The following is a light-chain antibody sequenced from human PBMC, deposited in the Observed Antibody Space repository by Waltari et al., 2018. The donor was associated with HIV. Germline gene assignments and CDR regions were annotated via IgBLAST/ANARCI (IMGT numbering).Light chain of an antibody. CDR1: TLPKKY. J-gene: IGLJ3*02. CDR3: YSTESNGNHRV. V-gene: IGLV3-10*01. Sequence: SYELTQPPSVSVSPGQTARITCSGDTLPKKYAHSYQQKTGQTPVLVIYEDIKRPSGIPERFSGSSSGTMAILTISGAQVEDEADYYCYSTESNGNHRVFGGGTKLTVL. CDR2: EDI.